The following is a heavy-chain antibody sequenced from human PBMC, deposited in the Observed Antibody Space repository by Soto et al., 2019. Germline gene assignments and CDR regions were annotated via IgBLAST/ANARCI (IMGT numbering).Heavy chain of an antibody. J-gene: IGHJ4*02. CDR3: ASLWGNTGTAPFDY. V-gene: IGHV1-18*04. D-gene: IGHD1-7*01. Sequence: ASVKVSCKASGYTFTSYGISWVRQAPGQGLEWMGWISAYNGNANYAQKLQGRVTMTTDTSTSTAYVELRSLRSDDTAVYYCASLWGNTGTAPFDYWGQGTLVTVSS. CDR2: ISAYNGNA. CDR1: GYTFTSYG.